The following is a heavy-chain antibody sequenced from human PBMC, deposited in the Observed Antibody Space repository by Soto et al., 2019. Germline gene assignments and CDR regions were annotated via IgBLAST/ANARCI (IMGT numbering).Heavy chain of an antibody. CDR2: SRTFPANR. CDR1: GYTFTSYG. V-gene: IGHV1-18*04. CDR3: ARDTDYTTGYPLEY. Sequence: GASVKVSCKASGYTFTSYGISWVRQAPAQGLEWMEWSRTFPANRNYVQNFPGSVTMTTETAASTAYMELRSLTSEDTAIYYCARDTDYTTGYPLEYWG. D-gene: IGHD2-8*01. J-gene: IGHJ4*01.